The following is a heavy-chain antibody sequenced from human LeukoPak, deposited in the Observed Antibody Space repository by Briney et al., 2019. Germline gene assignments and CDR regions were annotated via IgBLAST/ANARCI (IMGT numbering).Heavy chain of an antibody. D-gene: IGHD2-2*01. CDR3: ARGRVVVPAAFLDY. CDR1: GSTFSSYS. Sequence: PGGSLRLSCAASGSTFSSYSMNWVRQAPGKGLEWVSYISSSSSTIYYADSVKGRFTISRDNAKNSLYLQMNSLRDEDTAVYYCARGRVVVPAAFLDYWGQGTLVTVSS. CDR2: ISSSSSTI. J-gene: IGHJ4*02. V-gene: IGHV3-48*02.